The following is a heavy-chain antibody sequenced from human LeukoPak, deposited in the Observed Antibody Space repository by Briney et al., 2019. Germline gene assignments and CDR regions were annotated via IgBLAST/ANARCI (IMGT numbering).Heavy chain of an antibody. V-gene: IGHV3-11*03. D-gene: IGHD1-26*01. Sequence: GGSLRLSCAASGFTFSDYYMSWIRQAPGKGLEWVSYISSSNTYTNYAGSVKGRFTISRDDAKNSLYLQMNSLRAEDTAVYYCARSRSYDPADYWGQGTPVTVSS. CDR3: ARSRSYDPADY. J-gene: IGHJ4*02. CDR2: ISSSNTYT. CDR1: GFTFSDYY.